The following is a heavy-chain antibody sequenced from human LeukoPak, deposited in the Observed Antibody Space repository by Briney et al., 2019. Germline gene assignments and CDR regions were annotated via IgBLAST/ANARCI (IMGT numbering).Heavy chain of an antibody. V-gene: IGHV3-30*03. CDR2: ISDDGSNK. D-gene: IGHD2-15*01. CDR3: VSRWGLGYCSGGTCYESP. Sequence: PGGSLRLSCAASGFTFSSYGMHWVRQAPGKGLEWVAVISDDGSNKYYADSVKGRFTISRDNSKNTLYLQMNSLRVEDTAVYYCVSRWGLGYCSGGTCYESPWGQGTLVTVSS. J-gene: IGHJ5*02. CDR1: GFTFSSYG.